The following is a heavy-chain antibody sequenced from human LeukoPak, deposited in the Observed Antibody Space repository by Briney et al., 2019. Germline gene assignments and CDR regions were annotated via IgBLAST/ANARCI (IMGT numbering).Heavy chain of an antibody. CDR1: GYTFTSYD. V-gene: IGHV1-8*02. CDR3: ARDSGGLVTHYFDY. CDR2: MNPNSGNT. J-gene: IGHJ4*02. D-gene: IGHD3/OR15-3a*01. Sequence: ASVKVSCKASGYTFTSYDINWVRQATGQGLEWMGWMNPNSGNTGYAQKLQGRVTMTTDTSTSTAYMELRSLRSDDTAVYYCARDSGGLVTHYFDYWGQGTLVTVSS.